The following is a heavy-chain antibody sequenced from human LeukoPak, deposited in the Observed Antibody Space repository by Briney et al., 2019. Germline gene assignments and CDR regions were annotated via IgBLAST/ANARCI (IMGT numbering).Heavy chain of an antibody. D-gene: IGHD3-22*01. CDR1: GFTFSNYG. CDR3: ASPLDSSGYYLGY. Sequence: PGRSLRLSCAASGFTFSNYGMHWVRQAPGKGLEWVAVIWYDGSNKYYADSVKGRFTISRDNSKNTLYLQMNSLRAEDTAVYYCASPLDSSGYYLGYWGQGTLVTVSS. V-gene: IGHV3-33*01. CDR2: IWYDGSNK. J-gene: IGHJ4*02.